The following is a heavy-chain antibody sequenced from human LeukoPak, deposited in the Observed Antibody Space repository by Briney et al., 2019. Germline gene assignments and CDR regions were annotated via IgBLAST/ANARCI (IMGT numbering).Heavy chain of an antibody. J-gene: IGHJ4*02. D-gene: IGHD4/OR15-4a*01. CDR2: IRYDGSNK. V-gene: IGHV3-30*02. CDR1: GFTFSSYG. Sequence: GGSLRLSCAASGFTFSSYGMHWARQAPGKGLEWVAFIRYDGSNKYYADSVKGRFTISRDNSKNTLYLQMNSLRAEDTAVYYCAKSVLTAGPYYFDYWGRGTLVTVSS. CDR3: AKSVLTAGPYYFDY.